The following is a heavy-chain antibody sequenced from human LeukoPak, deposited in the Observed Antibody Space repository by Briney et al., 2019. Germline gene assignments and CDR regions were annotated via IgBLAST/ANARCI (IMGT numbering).Heavy chain of an antibody. CDR2: INPNSGGT. CDR1: GGTFSSYA. V-gene: IGHV1-2*02. Sequence: ASVKVSCKASGGTFSSYAISWVRQAPGQGLEWMGWINPNSGGTNYAQKFQGRVTMTRDTSISTAYMELSRLSSDDTAVYCCARGTVTPDDYWGQGTLVTVSS. J-gene: IGHJ4*02. CDR3: ARGTVTPDDY. D-gene: IGHD4-17*01.